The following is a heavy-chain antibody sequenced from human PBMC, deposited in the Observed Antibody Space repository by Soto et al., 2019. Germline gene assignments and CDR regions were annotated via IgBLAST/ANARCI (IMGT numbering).Heavy chain of an antibody. Sequence: QVHLVQSGAEVKKPGASVKVSCKASGYAFTSYGMSWVRQAPGQGLEWIGWINTYNSDTNSAPRLQGRITMTTDTSTSTAYMELRSLTADDTALYYCVRDERESWRVGNCFYFDYWGQGTLVSVSS. CDR1: GYAFTSYG. J-gene: IGHJ4*02. CDR3: VRDERESWRVGNCFYFDY. V-gene: IGHV1-18*04. D-gene: IGHD1-1*01. CDR2: INTYNSDT.